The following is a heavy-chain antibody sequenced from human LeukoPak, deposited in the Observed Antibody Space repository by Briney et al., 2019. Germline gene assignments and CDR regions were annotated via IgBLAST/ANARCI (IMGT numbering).Heavy chain of an antibody. J-gene: IGHJ6*02. CDR2: VIPFFGTP. D-gene: IGHD1-26*01. V-gene: IGHV1-69*13. Sequence: SVKVSCKAPGGTFNSYAISWVRQAPGQGLEWIGGVIPFFGTPNYAQKFQGRVTIIADESTSTAYMELSSLRSDGTAVYYCARERWEPPYYYYGLDVWGQGTTVTVSS. CDR1: GGTFNSYA. CDR3: ARERWEPPYYYYGLDV.